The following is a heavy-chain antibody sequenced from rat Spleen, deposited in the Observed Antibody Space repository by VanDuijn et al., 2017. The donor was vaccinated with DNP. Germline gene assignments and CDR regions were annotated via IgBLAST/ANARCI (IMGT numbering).Heavy chain of an antibody. Sequence: EVQLVESGGGLVQPGRSLKLSCAASGFPFSDYNMGWVRQAPKKGLEWVASISYDGRNTYYGDSVKGRFTISRDNAKSTLYLQMDSLRSEDTATYYCTTLSDYWGQGVMVTVSS. V-gene: IGHV5-7*01. J-gene: IGHJ2*01. CDR1: GFPFSDYN. CDR2: ISYDGRNT. CDR3: TTLSDY.